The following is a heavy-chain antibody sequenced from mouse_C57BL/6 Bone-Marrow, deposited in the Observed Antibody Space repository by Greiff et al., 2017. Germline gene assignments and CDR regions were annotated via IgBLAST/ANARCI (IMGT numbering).Heavy chain of an antibody. J-gene: IGHJ4*01. CDR3: ARSSHYSNYVGAMDY. CDR2: IHPNSGST. Sequence: QVQLQQPGAELVKPGASVKLSCKASGYTFTSYWMHWVKQRPGQGLEWIGMIHPNSGSTNYNEKFQSKATLTVDKSSSTAYMQLSSLTSEDSAVYYCARSSHYSNYVGAMDYWGQGTSVTVSS. V-gene: IGHV1-64*01. CDR1: GYTFTSYW. D-gene: IGHD2-5*01.